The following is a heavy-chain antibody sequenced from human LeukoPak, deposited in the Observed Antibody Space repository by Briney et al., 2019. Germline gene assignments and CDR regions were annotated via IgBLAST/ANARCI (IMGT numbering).Heavy chain of an antibody. CDR2: INHSGST. D-gene: IGHD6-13*01. J-gene: IGHJ5*02. V-gene: IGHV4-34*01. Sequence: PSETLSLTCAVYGGSFSGYYWSWIRQPPGKGLEWIGEINHSGSTNYNPSLKSRVTLSVDTSKNQFSLKLSSVTAADTAVYYCARPRIAAAGTNWFDPWGQGTLVTVSS. CDR3: ARPRIAAAGTNWFDP. CDR1: GGSFSGYY.